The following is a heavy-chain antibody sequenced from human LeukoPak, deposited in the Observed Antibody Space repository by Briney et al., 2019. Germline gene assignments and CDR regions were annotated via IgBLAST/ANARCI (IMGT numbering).Heavy chain of an antibody. J-gene: IGHJ6*04. CDR1: GGSFSGYY. CDR3: GGLPPRGARDILTGCFHFLYSSRDG. D-gene: IGHD3-9*01. CDR2: INHSGST. Sequence: SETLSLTCAVYGGSFSGYYWSWIRQPPGKGLEWIGEINHSGSTNYNPSLKSRVTISVDTSKNQFSLKLSSVTAAVPAVYYCGGLPPRGARDILTGCFHFLYSSRDGGGEGNTVTPPS. V-gene: IGHV4-34*01.